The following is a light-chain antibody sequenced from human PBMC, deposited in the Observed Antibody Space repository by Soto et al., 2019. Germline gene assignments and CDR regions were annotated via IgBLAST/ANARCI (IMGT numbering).Light chain of an antibody. CDR2: QVS. J-gene: IGLJ1*01. CDR3: SSYTISSTYV. Sequence: QSALTQPASVSGSPGQSITLSCTGTSSDVGTYNYVSWYQQHPGKAPKLMISQVSNRPSGVSNRFSGSKSGNTASLTISGRQAEDESDYYCSSYTISSTYVFGTGTKLTVL. CDR1: SSDVGTYNY. V-gene: IGLV2-14*01.